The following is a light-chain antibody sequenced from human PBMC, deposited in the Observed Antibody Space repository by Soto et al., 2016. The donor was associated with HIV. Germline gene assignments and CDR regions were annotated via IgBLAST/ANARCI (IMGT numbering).Light chain of an antibody. J-gene: IGLJ2*01. CDR3: SSRDNTGYHVL. V-gene: IGLV3-19*01. CDR1: SLRVHY. CDR2: GDN. Sequence: SSELTQDPAVSVALGQTVGITCQGDSLRVHYAIWYQQKPGQAPVLILHGDNNRPSGIPGRFSGSSSGNTASLTITGAQAEDEADYFCSSRDNTGYHVLFGGGTNLTVL.